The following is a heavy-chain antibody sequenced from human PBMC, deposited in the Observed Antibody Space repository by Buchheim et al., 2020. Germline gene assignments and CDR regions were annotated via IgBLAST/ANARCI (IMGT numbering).Heavy chain of an antibody. CDR3: ARAAVAGSWDRWLDP. CDR2: ILYSGNT. Sequence: QVQLQESGPGLVKPSETLSLTCTVSGGSISGYYWSWIRRPPGKGLEWIGNILYSGNTNYKSSLRSRVTISVDTSKNQFSLKLNSVTAADTAVYYCARAAVAGSWDRWLDPWGQGTL. D-gene: IGHD6-19*01. CDR1: GGSISGYY. J-gene: IGHJ5*02. V-gene: IGHV4-59*01.